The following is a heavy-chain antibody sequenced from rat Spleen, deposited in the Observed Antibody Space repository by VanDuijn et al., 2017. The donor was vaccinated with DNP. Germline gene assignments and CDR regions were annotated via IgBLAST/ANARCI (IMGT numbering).Heavy chain of an antibody. J-gene: IGHJ4*01. Sequence: FSDYYMAWVRQAPTKGLEWVASISYDGVHAYYRGSVKGRFTISRDNAKNSLYLQMDSLRSEDTATYYCTSPVPSGHYVMDAWGQGTSVTVSS. CDR1: FSDYY. CDR3: TSPVPSGHYVMDA. D-gene: IGHD4-3*01. V-gene: IGHV5-20*01. CDR2: ISYDGVHA.